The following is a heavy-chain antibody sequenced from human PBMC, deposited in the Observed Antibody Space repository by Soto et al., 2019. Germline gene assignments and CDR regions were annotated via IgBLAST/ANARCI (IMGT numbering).Heavy chain of an antibody. CDR1: GFTVSTNY. Sequence: AAGFTVSTNYMTWVRQAPGKGLEWVSNIYSGGSTYYADSVKGRFTISRDNSKNTLYLQMSSLRAEDTAVYYCARVGFGDLGAFYFDYWGQGTLVTVSS. V-gene: IGHV3-66*01. D-gene: IGHD3-10*01. J-gene: IGHJ4*02. CDR3: ARVGFGDLGAFYFDY. CDR2: IYSGGST.